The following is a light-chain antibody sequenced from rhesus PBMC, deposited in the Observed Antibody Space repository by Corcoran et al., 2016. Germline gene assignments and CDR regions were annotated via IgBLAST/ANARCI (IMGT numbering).Light chain of an antibody. CDR2: GAS. J-gene: IGKJ3*01. CDR1: QSVSSY. V-gene: IGKV3S9*01. Sequence: EIVMTQSPATLSLSPGERATLSCRASQSVSSYVAWYQQKPEQAPRLLIYGASSRATGIPDRFSGSGSGTDFTLTISILEPEDFAVYYCQQYSNWPFTFGPGTKLDIK. CDR3: QQYSNWPFT.